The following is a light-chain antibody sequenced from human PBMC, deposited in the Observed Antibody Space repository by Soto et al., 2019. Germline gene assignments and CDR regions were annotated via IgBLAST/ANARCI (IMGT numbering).Light chain of an antibody. CDR2: DVS. V-gene: IGLV2-11*01. CDR1: SSDVGGYNY. Sequence: QSALTQPRSVSGSPGQSVTISCTGTSSDVGGYNYVSWYQHHPGKAPKLMIYDVSKRLTGGPDRISGSKSGNTVSLTIFGLQYGDEDDYYCCSYAGRYTLVFGGGTKLTVL. CDR3: CSYAGRYTLV. J-gene: IGLJ2*01.